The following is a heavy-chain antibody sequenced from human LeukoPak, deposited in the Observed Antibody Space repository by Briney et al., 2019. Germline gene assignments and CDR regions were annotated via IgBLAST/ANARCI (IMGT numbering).Heavy chain of an antibody. Sequence: GGSLRLSCAASGFTFSSYAMSWVRQAPGKGLEWVSAISGSGGSTYYADSVKGRFTISRDNSKNTLYLQMNSLRAEDTVVYYCAKDESLRSSGSYPYYFDYWGQGTLVTVSS. D-gene: IGHD1-26*01. V-gene: IGHV3-23*01. CDR1: GFTFSSYA. CDR3: AKDESLRSSGSYPYYFDY. CDR2: ISGSGGST. J-gene: IGHJ4*02.